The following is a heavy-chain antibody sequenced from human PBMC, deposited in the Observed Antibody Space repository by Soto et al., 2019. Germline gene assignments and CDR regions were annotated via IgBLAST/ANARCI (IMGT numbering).Heavy chain of an antibody. J-gene: IGHJ3*02. V-gene: IGHV1-18*01. CDR3: VRVGPYAVTGSPLDAFDI. Sequence: QVQLVQSGAEVKKPGASVKVSCKASGYTFTSYGISWVRQAPGQGLEWMGWISAYNGNTNYAQKLQGRVTMTTDTSTSTAYMELRSLRSDDTAVYYCVRVGPYAVTGSPLDAFDIWGQGTMVTVSS. D-gene: IGHD2-21*02. CDR1: GYTFTSYG. CDR2: ISAYNGNT.